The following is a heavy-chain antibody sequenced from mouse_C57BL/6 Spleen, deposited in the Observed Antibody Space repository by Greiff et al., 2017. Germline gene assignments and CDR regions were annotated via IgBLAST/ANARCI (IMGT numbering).Heavy chain of an antibody. CDR1: GFTFSSYA. CDR2: ISDGGSYT. D-gene: IGHD1-1*02. Sequence: EVHLVESGGGLVKPGGSLKLSCAASGFTFSSYAMSWVRQTPEKRLEWVATISDGGSYTYYPDNVKGRFTISRDNAKNNLYLQMSHLKSEDTAMYYCARGLWSGGYFDYWGQGTTLTVSS. CDR3: ARGLWSGGYFDY. V-gene: IGHV5-4*01. J-gene: IGHJ2*01.